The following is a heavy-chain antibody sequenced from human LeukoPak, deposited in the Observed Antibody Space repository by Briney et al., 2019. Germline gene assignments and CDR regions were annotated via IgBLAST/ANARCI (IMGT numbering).Heavy chain of an antibody. CDR1: GGSFSGYY. Sequence: PSETLSLTCAVYGGSFSGYYWSWIRQPPGKGLEWIGEINHSGSTNYNPSLKSRVTISVDTSKNQFSLKLSSVTAADTAVYYCARRVVVVPDAILQSRYFDLWGRGTLVTVSS. D-gene: IGHD2-2*01. J-gene: IGHJ2*01. V-gene: IGHV4-34*01. CDR2: INHSGST. CDR3: ARRVVVVPDAILQSRYFDL.